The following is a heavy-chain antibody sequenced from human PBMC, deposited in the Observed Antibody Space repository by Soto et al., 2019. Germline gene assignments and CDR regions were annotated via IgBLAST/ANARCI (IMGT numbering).Heavy chain of an antibody. Sequence: EVQLLASGGGLVHPGGSLRLSCAASGLTFTTYATSWVRQAPGKGLEWVPGLSGSGGTTYYADSGKGRFTISRDNSKNTLYLQMDSLRAEDTAVYYCAKDRRISMVRGYYFEYWGQGTLVTVSS. CDR2: LSGSGGTT. V-gene: IGHV3-23*01. D-gene: IGHD3-10*01. CDR1: GLTFTTYA. CDR3: AKDRRISMVRGYYFEY. J-gene: IGHJ4*02.